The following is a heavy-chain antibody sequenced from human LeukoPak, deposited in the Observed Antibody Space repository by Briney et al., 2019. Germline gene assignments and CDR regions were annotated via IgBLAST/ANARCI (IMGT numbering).Heavy chain of an antibody. J-gene: IGHJ4*02. V-gene: IGHV3-48*03. CDR1: GFTFSSYE. D-gene: IGHD1-26*01. CDR2: ISSSGSTI. CDR3: ARDGSYKFEY. Sequence: GGSLRLSCAASGFTFSSYEMNWVRQAPGKGLEWVSYISSSGSTIYYADSVKGRFTISRDNAKNSQYLQMNSLRAEDTAVYYCARDGSYKFEYWGQGTLVTVSS.